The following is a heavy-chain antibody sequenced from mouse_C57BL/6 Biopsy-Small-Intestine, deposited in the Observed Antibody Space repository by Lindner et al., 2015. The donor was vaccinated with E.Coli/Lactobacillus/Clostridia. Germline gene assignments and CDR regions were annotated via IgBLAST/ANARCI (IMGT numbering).Heavy chain of an antibody. CDR2: IGSGSNTI. Sequence: VQLQESGGGLVKPGGSLKLSCAASGITFSDYGMHWVRQVPEKGLEWIAYIGSGSNTIYYADTVKGRFTISRDNAKNTLFLQMTSLRSEDTAMYYCAREDYWGQGTSVTVSS. V-gene: IGHV5-17*01. CDR1: GITFSDYG. CDR3: AREDY. J-gene: IGHJ4*01.